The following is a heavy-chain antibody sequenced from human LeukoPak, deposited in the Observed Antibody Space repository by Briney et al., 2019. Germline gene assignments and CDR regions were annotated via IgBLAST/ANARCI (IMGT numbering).Heavy chain of an antibody. CDR2: INHSGST. J-gene: IGHJ4*02. CDR3: ARGRPPLRLVWGRFYFDY. V-gene: IGHV4-34*01. D-gene: IGHD5-12*01. Sequence: SETLSLTCAVYGGSFSGYYWSCIRQPPGKGLEWIGEINHSGSTNYNPSLKSRVTISVDTSKNQFSLKLSSVTAADTAVYYCARGRPPLRLVWGRFYFDYWGQGTLVTVSS. CDR1: GGSFSGYY.